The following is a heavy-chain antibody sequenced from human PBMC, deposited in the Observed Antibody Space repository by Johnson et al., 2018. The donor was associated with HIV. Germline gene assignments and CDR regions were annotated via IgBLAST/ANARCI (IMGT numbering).Heavy chain of an antibody. Sequence: VQLVESGGGLVQPGGSLRLSCAASGFSISSNYMSWIRQAPGKGLEWVSVIYRAGSTYYADSVKDRFTISRDISKNTIYLQMNSLRAEDTAVYYCARVREWEGGEVGDAFDIWGQGTMVTVSS. D-gene: IGHD1-26*01. CDR3: ARVREWEGGEVGDAFDI. CDR1: GFSISSNY. CDR2: IYRAGST. V-gene: IGHV3-66*01. J-gene: IGHJ3*02.